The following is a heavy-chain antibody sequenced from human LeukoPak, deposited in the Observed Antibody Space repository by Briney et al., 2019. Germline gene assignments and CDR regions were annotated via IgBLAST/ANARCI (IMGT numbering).Heavy chain of an antibody. V-gene: IGHV1-2*04. CDR1: GYTFTGYY. D-gene: IGHD6-13*01. CDR2: INPNSGGT. CDR3: ARSIPYGTTWYGRSDY. J-gene: IGHJ4*02. Sequence: ASVKVSCKASGYTFTGYYMHWVRQAPGQGLEWMGWINPNSGGTNYAQKFQGWVTMTRDTSISTAYMELSRLRSDDTAVYYCARSIPYGTTWYGRSDYWGQGTLVTVSS.